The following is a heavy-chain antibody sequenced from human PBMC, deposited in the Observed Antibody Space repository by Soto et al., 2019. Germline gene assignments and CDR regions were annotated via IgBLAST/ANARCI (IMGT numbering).Heavy chain of an antibody. J-gene: IGHJ4*02. V-gene: IGHV3-23*01. CDR1: VFTFDTYA. CDR2: IGSSGST. CDR3: AREGSWYGPFDS. D-gene: IGHD6-13*01. Sequence: GGSLRLSCAASVFTFDTYALNFVRQAPGKGLEWVSAIGSSGSTYYADSVKDRFTIARDTPKKTLYLQMNSLRAEDTSVYYCAREGSWYGPFDSWGQGTLVTVSS.